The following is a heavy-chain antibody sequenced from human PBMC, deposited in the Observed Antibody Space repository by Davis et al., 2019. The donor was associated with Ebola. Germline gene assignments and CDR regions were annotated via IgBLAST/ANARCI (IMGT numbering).Heavy chain of an antibody. D-gene: IGHD2-2*01. CDR2: IKSRTDGGTT. J-gene: IGHJ4*02. CDR1: GFTFVNAW. V-gene: IGHV3-15*01. CDR3: TCIVVVPAVSSDY. Sequence: GESLKISCEASGFTFVNAWMSWVRQAPGKGLEWVGRIKSRTDGGTTAYAAPVQGRFTISRDDSKNTLYLQMNSLKTEDTAVYYCTCIVVVPAVSSDYWGQGALVTVSS.